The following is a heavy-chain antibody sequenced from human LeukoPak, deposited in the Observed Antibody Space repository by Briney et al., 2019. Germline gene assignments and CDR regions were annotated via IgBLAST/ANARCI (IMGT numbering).Heavy chain of an antibody. CDR1: GYTFTSYA. D-gene: IGHD6-13*01. CDR3: ARGVYSSSHNTPVDY. Sequence: ASVKVSCKASGYTFTSYAMHWVRQAPGQRLEWMGWINAGNGNTKYSQKFQGRVTITRDTSTSTAYMELSSLRSEDTAVYYCARGVYSSSHNTPVDYWGQGTLVTVSS. J-gene: IGHJ4*02. V-gene: IGHV1-3*01. CDR2: INAGNGNT.